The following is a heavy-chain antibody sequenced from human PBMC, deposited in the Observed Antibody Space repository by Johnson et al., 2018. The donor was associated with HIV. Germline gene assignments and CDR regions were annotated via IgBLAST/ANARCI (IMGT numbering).Heavy chain of an antibody. CDR1: GFTFSSYA. J-gene: IGHJ3*02. CDR2: ISGSGGST. Sequence: EVQLVESGGALVQPGGSLRLSCAASGFTFSSYAMSWVRQAPGKGLEWVSAISGSGGSTYYADSVKGRFTISRDNSKNTLYLQMNSLRAEDTAVYYCAREVAGDYGDSPGAFDIWGQGTMVTVSS. CDR3: AREVAGDYGDSPGAFDI. D-gene: IGHD4-17*01. V-gene: IGHV3-23*04.